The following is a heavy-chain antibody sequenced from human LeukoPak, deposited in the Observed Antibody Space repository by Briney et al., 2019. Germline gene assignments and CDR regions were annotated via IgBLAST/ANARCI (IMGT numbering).Heavy chain of an antibody. CDR2: ISGSGGST. D-gene: IGHD6-19*01. CDR3: AKGRTQWLEFDH. CDR1: GFTFSSYA. J-gene: IGHJ4*02. Sequence: GGSLRLSCAASGFTFSSYAMSWVRQAPGKGLEWVSAISGSGGSTYYVDSVKGRFTISRDNFKNTLYLQMNSLRAEDTAVYYCAKGRTQWLEFDHWGQGTLVTVSS. V-gene: IGHV3-23*01.